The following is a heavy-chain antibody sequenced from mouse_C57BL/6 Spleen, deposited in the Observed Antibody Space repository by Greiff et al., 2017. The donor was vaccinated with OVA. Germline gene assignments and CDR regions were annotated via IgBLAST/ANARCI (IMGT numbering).Heavy chain of an antibody. Sequence: VQLVESGGGLVKPGGSLKLSCAASGFTFSSYAMSWVRQTPEKRLEWVATISDGGSYTYYPDNVKGRFTISRDNAKNNLYLQMSHLKSEDTAMYYCARDHYGSSYKAMDYWGQGTSVTVSS. D-gene: IGHD1-1*01. CDR2: ISDGGSYT. J-gene: IGHJ4*01. CDR1: GFTFSSYA. CDR3: ARDHYGSSYKAMDY. V-gene: IGHV5-4*01.